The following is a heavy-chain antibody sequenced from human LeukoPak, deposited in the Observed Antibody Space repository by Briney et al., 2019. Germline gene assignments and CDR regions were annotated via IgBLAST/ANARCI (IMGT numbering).Heavy chain of an antibody. J-gene: IGHJ5*02. CDR3: ARDHWVGATLKSYRAFDP. Sequence: ASVKVSCKASGYTFTGYSMHWVRQAPGQGLEWMGWINPNSGGTNYAQKFQGRVTMTRDTSISTAYMELSRLRSDDTAVYYCARDHWVGATLKSYRAFDPWGQGTLVTVSS. D-gene: IGHD1-26*01. V-gene: IGHV1-2*02. CDR2: INPNSGGT. CDR1: GYTFTGYS.